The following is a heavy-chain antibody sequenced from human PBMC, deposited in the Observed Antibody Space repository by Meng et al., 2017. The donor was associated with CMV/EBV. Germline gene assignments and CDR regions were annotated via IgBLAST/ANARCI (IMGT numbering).Heavy chain of an antibody. D-gene: IGHD2-2*01. CDR3: ARGIVVPGRYYYYGMDV. V-gene: IGHV1-69*10. Sequence: SVKVSCKASGGTFSSYAISWVRQAPGQGLEWMGGIIPILGIANYAQKFQGRVTITADKSTSTAYMVLSSLRSEDTAVYYCARGIVVPGRYYYYGMDVWGQGTTVTVSS. J-gene: IGHJ6*02. CDR1: GGTFSSYA. CDR2: IIPILGIA.